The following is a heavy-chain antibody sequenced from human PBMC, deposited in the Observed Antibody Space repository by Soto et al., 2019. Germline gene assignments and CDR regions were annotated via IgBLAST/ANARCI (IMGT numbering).Heavy chain of an antibody. V-gene: IGHV1-69*13. D-gene: IGHD2-21*02. Sequence: ASVKVSCKASGGTFSSYAISWVRQAPGQGLEWMGGIIPIFGTANYAQKFQGRVTITADESTSTAYMELSSLRSEDTAVYYCARSIVVVTALDYWGQGSLVTVSS. CDR1: GGTFSSYA. CDR3: ARSIVVVTALDY. CDR2: IIPIFGTA. J-gene: IGHJ4*02.